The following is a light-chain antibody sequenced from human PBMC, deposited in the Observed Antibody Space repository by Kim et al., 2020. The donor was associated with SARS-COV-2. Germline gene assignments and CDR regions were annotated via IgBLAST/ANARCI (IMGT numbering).Light chain of an antibody. V-gene: IGKV3-15*01. J-gene: IGKJ1*01. Sequence: SAGKTASHACRASQSVSSNLAWYQQKPGQAPRPLVYGASTRAAGMPARLSGSGSGTEFTLTISRLQSEDCAGYYCQQYNDWHPWTFGRRDKVDIK. CDR3: QQYNDWHPWT. CDR1: QSVSSN. CDR2: GAS.